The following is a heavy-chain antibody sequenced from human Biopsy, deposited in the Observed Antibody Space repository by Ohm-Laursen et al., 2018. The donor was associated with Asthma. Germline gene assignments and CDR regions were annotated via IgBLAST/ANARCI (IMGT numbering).Heavy chain of an antibody. CDR3: VRDGTDDAFDI. CDR2: ISKDASTQ. V-gene: IGHV3-30*01. J-gene: IGHJ3*02. CDR1: GFSFSNFA. D-gene: IGHD1-1*01. Sequence: SLRLSCAASGFSFSNFAIHWVRQAPGRGLEWVGVISKDASTQDYADSVKGRFTMARDNSKNTLDLQMNSLREEDTAVYYCVRDGTDDAFDIWGHGTVVSVSS.